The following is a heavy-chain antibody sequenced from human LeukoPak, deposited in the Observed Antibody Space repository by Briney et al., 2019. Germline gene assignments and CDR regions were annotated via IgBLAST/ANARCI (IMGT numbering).Heavy chain of an antibody. V-gene: IGHV3-74*01. J-gene: IGHJ6*01. CDR3: ARDAHRGMDV. CDR1: GFSFSGYW. CDR2: INSDGGDT. Sequence: PGGSLRLSCAASGFSFSGYWMNWVRQAPGKGPEWVSCINSDGGDTIYADSVKGRFTISRDNDNDVLYQQMRSLRAEDTAVYYCARDAHRGMDVWGQGTTVTVSS.